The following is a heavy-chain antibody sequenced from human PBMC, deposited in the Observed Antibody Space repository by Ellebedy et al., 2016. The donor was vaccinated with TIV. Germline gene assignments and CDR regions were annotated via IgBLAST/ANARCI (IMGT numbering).Heavy chain of an antibody. Sequence: GESLKISCAASGFTFRDYAMSWVRQPLGKGLEWVSSTSGDGVNRYYRDSVKGRFNISRDNSQNTLYLQMSSLRAEDTALYYCAKELTVGATRGFHFWGQGSLVTVSS. V-gene: IGHV3-23*01. CDR3: AKELTVGATRGFHF. J-gene: IGHJ4*02. CDR1: GFTFRDYA. CDR2: TSGDGVNR. D-gene: IGHD1-26*01.